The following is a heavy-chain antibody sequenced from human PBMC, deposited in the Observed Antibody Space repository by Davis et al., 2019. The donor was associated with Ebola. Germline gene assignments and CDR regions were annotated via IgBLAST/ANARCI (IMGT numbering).Heavy chain of an antibody. CDR2: ITSSSYI. J-gene: IGHJ3*02. CDR3: VRDVTI. V-gene: IGHV3-21*01. CDR1: GFTFSSYS. Sequence: PGGSLRLSCAASGFTFSSYSMNWVRQAPGRGLEWLSSITSSSYIYYADSVRGRFTISRDNAKNSLYLQMNSLRGDDTAVYYCVRDVTIWGQGTMVTVSS. D-gene: IGHD2/OR15-2a*01.